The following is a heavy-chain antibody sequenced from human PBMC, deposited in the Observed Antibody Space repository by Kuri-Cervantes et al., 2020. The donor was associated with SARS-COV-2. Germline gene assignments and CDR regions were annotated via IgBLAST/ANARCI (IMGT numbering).Heavy chain of an antibody. Sequence: GSLRLSCAVSGYSISSGYYWGWIRQPPGKGLEWIGSIYHSGSTYYNPSLKSRVTISVDTSKNQFSLQLSSVTAADTAVYYCAGNPSPREIVVVIFDYWGQGTLVTVSS. D-gene: IGHD3-22*01. CDR3: AGNPSPREIVVVIFDY. CDR2: IYHSGST. V-gene: IGHV4-38-2*01. CDR1: GYSISSGYY. J-gene: IGHJ4*02.